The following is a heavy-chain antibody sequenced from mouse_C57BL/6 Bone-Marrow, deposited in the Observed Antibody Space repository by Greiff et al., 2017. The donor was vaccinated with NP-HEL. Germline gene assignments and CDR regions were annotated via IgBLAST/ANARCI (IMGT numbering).Heavy chain of an antibody. CDR2: INPYNGGT. Sequence: EVQLQQSGPVLVKPGASVKMSCKASGYTFTDYYMNWVKQSHGKSLEWIGVINPYNGGTSYNQKFKGKATLTVDKSSSTAYMELNSLTSEDSAVYYCARSGFTTVVADFDYWGQGTTLTVSS. D-gene: IGHD1-1*01. J-gene: IGHJ2*01. CDR1: GYTFTDYY. V-gene: IGHV1-19*01. CDR3: ARSGFTTVVADFDY.